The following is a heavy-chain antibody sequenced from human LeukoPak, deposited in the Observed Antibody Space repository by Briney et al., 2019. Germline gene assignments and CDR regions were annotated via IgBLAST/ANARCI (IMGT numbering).Heavy chain of an antibody. CDR2: IRVDSGHT. J-gene: IGHJ4*02. CDR3: ARDRSNSDY. D-gene: IGHD1-26*01. CDR1: GYTFRNNG. Sequence: ASVTVSCKASGYTFRNNGISWVRQAPGQGLEWMGWIRVDSGHTNYAQKFQGRVTMTRDTFTRTVYMELRSLTSDDTAVYYCARDRSNSDYWGQGTLVTVSS. V-gene: IGHV1-18*01.